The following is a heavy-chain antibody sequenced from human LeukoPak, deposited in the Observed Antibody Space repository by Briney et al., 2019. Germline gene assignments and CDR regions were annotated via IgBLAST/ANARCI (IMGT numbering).Heavy chain of an antibody. V-gene: IGHV3-23*01. D-gene: IGHD6-19*01. CDR1: GFTFSSYA. Sequence: GGSLRLSCAASGFTFSSYAMSWVRQAPGKGLEWVSTISDSGGSTYYADSVKGRFTISRDNSKNTLYLQMNSLRAEDTAVYYCARWGGLDSSGFDYWGQGTLVTVSS. CDR3: ARWGGLDSSGFDY. CDR2: ISDSGGST. J-gene: IGHJ4*02.